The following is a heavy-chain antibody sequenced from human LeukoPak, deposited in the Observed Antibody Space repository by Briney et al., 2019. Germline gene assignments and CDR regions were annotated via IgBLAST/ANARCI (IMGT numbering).Heavy chain of an antibody. CDR1: GFTFSNHA. D-gene: IGHD2-2*01. CDR2: VSGSGGNT. V-gene: IGHV3-23*01. J-gene: IGHJ4*02. CDR3: AKLASLCTSSSCVRGGFDY. Sequence: GGSLRLSCTASGFTFSNHAMTWVRQAPGKGLEWVSAVSGSGGNTYYAESVKGRFTIFGDNSKNTLFLQMNSLRAEDTAKYYCAKLASLCTSSSCVRGGFDYWGQGTLVTVSS.